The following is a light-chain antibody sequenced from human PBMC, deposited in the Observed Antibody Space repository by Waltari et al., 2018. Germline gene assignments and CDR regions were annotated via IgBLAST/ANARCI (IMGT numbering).Light chain of an antibody. CDR2: EVT. V-gene: IGLV2-8*01. J-gene: IGLJ2*01. CDR1: SRDIGSYNF. Sequence: QSALTQPPSASGSPGQSVTISCTGTSRDIGSYNFVSWYQQQSGRAPKLIIHEVTKWPYGVPSRVSGSKSGNVASLTVSGLQAEDEADYYCSSYADTNTVVFGGGTKLTVL. CDR3: SSYADTNTVV.